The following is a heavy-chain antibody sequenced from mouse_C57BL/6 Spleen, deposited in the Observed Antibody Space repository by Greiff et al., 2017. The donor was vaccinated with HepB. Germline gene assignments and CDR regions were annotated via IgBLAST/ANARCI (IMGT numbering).Heavy chain of an antibody. J-gene: IGHJ4*01. D-gene: IGHD2-3*01. Sequence: LQQSGAELVRPGASVKMSCKASGYTFTSYNMHWVKQTPRQGLEWIGAIYPGNGDTSYNQKFKGKATLTVDKSSSTAYMQLSSLTSEDSAVYFCAVYDGYYDYYAMDYWGQGTSVTVSS. CDR2: IYPGNGDT. CDR3: AVYDGYYDYYAMDY. CDR1: GYTFTSYN. V-gene: IGHV1-12*01.